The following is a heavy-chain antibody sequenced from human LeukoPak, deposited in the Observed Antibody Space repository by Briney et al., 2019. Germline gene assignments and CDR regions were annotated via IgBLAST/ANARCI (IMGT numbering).Heavy chain of an antibody. CDR3: ARDSGTTGEVKFDP. J-gene: IGHJ5*02. CDR2: IYNGGII. CDR1: GDSISRYY. D-gene: IGHD3-10*01. Sequence: SETLSLTCTVSGDSISRYYWSWIRQPAGKGLEWIWRIYNGGIITYNPSLKSRVTMSIDTSNNQFSLRSRFVTAADTAVYYCARDSGTTGEVKFDPWGQGTLVTVSS. V-gene: IGHV4-4*07.